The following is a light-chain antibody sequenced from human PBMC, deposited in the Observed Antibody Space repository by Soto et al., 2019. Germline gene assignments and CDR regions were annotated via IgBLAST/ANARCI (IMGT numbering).Light chain of an antibody. J-gene: IGKJ1*01. V-gene: IGKV3-11*01. CDR1: QSVSSY. CDR3: QQYGSSPRT. Sequence: EIVVTLSPSTLSLSPGERATLSCRASQSVSSYLAWYQQKPGQAPRLLIYDASNRATGIPARFSGSGSGTDFTLTISSLEPEDFAVYYCQQYGSSPRTFGQGSKVAI. CDR2: DAS.